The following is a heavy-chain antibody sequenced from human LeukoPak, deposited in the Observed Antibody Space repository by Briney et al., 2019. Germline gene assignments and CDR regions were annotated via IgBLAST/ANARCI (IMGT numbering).Heavy chain of an antibody. D-gene: IGHD6-19*01. CDR1: GFALSSYS. J-gene: IGHJ4*02. CDR2: ISSSSSYI. V-gene: IGHV3-21*04. CDR3: ASWPGGWYGEDS. Sequence: AGGSLRLSCAASGFALSSYSMNWVRQAPGKGLEWVSSISSSSSYIYYADSVKGRFTISRDTSKNTLNLQMNSLRAEDTAVYYCASWPGGWYGEDSWGQGTLVTVSS.